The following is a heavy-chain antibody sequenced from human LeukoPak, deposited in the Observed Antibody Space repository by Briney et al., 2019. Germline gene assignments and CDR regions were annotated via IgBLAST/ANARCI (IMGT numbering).Heavy chain of an antibody. D-gene: IGHD3-22*01. J-gene: IGHJ4*02. V-gene: IGHV1-2*02. CDR2: INPNSGGT. CDR3: AREERYYDSSGYYYDY. CDR1: GYTFTGYY. Sequence: ASVKVSCKASGYTFTGYYMHWVRQAPGQGLEWMGWINPNSGGTNYAQKFQGRVTMTRDTSISTAYMELSRLRSDDTAVYYCAREERYYDSSGYYYDYWGQGTLVTVSS.